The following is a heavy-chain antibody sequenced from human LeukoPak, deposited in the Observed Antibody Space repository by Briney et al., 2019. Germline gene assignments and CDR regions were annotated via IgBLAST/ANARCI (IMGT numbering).Heavy chain of an antibody. V-gene: IGHV3-30*04. Sequence: GGSLRLSCAASGFTFSSYAMHWVRQAPGKGLEWVAVISYDGSNKYYADSVKGRFTISRDNSKNTLYLQMNSLRAEDTAVYYCAKGDRYGGYSGFDYWGQGTLVTVSS. CDR1: GFTFSSYA. J-gene: IGHJ4*02. D-gene: IGHD5-12*01. CDR2: ISYDGSNK. CDR3: AKGDRYGGYSGFDY.